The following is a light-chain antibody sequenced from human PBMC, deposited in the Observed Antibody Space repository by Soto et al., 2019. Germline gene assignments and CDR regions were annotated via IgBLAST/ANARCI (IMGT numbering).Light chain of an antibody. J-gene: IGLJ1*01. CDR1: SSDIGHYNY. V-gene: IGLV2-14*03. CDR2: HVT. Sequence: QSALTQPASVSGSPGQSITISCTGTSSDIGHYNYVSWYQQHPGKAPKLMIYHVTYRPSGVSNRYSGSKSGNSASLTISGLQADDEADYYCCSLTTSHTYVFGSGTKVTVL. CDR3: CSLTTSHTYV.